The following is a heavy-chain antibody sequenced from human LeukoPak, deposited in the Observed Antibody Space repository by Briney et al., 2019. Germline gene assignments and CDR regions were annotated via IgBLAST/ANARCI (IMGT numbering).Heavy chain of an antibody. V-gene: IGHV1-18*01. Sequence: GASVKVSCKASGYTFTSYGISWVRQAPGQGLEWMGWISAYNGNTNYAQKFQGRVTITADKSTSTAYMELSSLRSEDTAVYYCASTSSYDSSGYNWFDPWGQGTLVTVSS. CDR3: ASTSSYDSSGYNWFDP. D-gene: IGHD3-22*01. CDR2: ISAYNGNT. J-gene: IGHJ5*02. CDR1: GYTFTSYG.